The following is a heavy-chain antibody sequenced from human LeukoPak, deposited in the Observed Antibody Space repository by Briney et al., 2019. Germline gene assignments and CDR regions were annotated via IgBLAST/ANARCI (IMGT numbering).Heavy chain of an antibody. CDR2: IYYSGST. Sequence: SETLSLTCTVSGGSISSYYWSWIRQPPGKGLEWIGYIYYSGSTNYNPSLTSRVTISVDTSKNQFSLKLSSVTAADTAVYYCARVSKGVEMATIYYYYYMDVWGKGTTVTVSS. V-gene: IGHV4-59*01. D-gene: IGHD5-24*01. J-gene: IGHJ6*03. CDR3: ARVSKGVEMATIYYYYYMDV. CDR1: GGSISSYY.